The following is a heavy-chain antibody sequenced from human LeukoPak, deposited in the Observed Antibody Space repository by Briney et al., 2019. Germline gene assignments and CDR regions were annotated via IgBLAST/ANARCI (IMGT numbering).Heavy chain of an antibody. D-gene: IGHD6-13*01. J-gene: IGHJ2*01. CDR2: IYHRGTT. V-gene: IGHV4-38-2*02. CDR1: GYSISSGYF. Sequence: PSETLSLTCTVSGYSISSGYFWGWVRQPPGKDLEWIASIYHRGTTHYNPSLKSRLSISLDGSKNQFSLKMSSVTAADTAVYYCARDWAAGTLRYFDLWGRGTLVTVSS. CDR3: ARDWAAGTLRYFDL.